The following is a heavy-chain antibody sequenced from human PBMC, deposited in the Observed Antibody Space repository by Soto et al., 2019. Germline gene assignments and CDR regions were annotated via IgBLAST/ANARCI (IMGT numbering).Heavy chain of an antibody. V-gene: IGHV1-18*01. CDR1: GYAFTTYG. Sequence: QVRLVQSGAEVRQPGASVKVSCTASGYAFTTYGFSWVRKAPGQGLEWMGWISAYNGNRNYAQKFQGRVTMTTDTSTSTAFMELRNLRSDYTAIYYCAREWLLGYWGQGTLVTVSS. CDR3: AREWLLGY. CDR2: ISAYNGNR. D-gene: IGHD2-15*01. J-gene: IGHJ4*02.